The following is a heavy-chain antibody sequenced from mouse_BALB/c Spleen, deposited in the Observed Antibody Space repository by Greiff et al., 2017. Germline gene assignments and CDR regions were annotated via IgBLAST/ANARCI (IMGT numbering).Heavy chain of an antibody. CDR2: IRSKSNNYAT. V-gene: IGHV10-3*03. CDR3: VREGYGSSYGRYFDV. Sequence: EVQLVESGGGLVQPKGSLKLSCAASGFTFNTYAMHWVCQAPGKGLEWVARIRSKSNNYATYYADSVKDRFTISRDDSQSMLYLQMNNLKTEDTAMYYCVREGYGSSYGRYFDVWGAGTTVTVSS. J-gene: IGHJ1*01. CDR1: GFTFNTYA. D-gene: IGHD1-1*01.